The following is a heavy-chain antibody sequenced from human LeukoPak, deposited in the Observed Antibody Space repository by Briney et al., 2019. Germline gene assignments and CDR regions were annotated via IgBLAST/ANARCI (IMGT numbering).Heavy chain of an antibody. V-gene: IGHV3-30-3*02. CDR1: GFTFSSYA. J-gene: IGHJ3*02. CDR3: AKIIFGVVIAPGGAFDI. D-gene: IGHD3-3*01. Sequence: PGGSLRLSCAASGFTFSSYAMHWVRQAPGKGLEWVAVISYDGSNKYYADSVKGRFTISRDNSKNTLYLQMNSLRAEDTAVYYCAKIIFGVVIAPGGAFDIWGQGTMVTVSS. CDR2: ISYDGSNK.